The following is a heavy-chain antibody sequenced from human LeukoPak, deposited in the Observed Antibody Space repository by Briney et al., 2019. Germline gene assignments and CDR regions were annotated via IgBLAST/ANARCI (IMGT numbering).Heavy chain of an antibody. CDR3: ARHGHYDILTGYYSGAFDI. CDR1: GGSISSSSYY. CDR2: IYYSGST. D-gene: IGHD3-9*01. Sequence: SETLSLTCTVSGGSISSSSYYWGWIRQPPGKGLEWIGSIYYSGSTYYTPSLKSRVTISVDTSKNQFSLKLSSVTAADTAVYYCARHGHYDILTGYYSGAFDIWGQGTMVTVSS. V-gene: IGHV4-39*01. J-gene: IGHJ3*02.